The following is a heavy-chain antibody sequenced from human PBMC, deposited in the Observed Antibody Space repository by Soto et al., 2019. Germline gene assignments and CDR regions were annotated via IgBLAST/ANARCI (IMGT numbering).Heavy chain of an antibody. CDR2: ISYDGSNK. D-gene: IGHD6-19*01. V-gene: IGHV3-30*18. J-gene: IGHJ4*02. CDR3: AKVLEQWLVLGPPLGY. CDR1: GFIFSGYG. Sequence: QAQLVESGGGVVQPGRSLRLSCAASGFIFSGYGMHWVRQAPGKGLEWVAVISYDGSNKYYADSVKGRFTISRDNSKNTLYLQMNSLRAEDTAVYYCAKVLEQWLVLGPPLGYWGQGTLVTVSS.